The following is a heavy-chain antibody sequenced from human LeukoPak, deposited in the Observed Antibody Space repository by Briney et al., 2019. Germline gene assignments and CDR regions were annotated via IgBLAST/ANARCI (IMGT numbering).Heavy chain of an antibody. CDR3: ATGWEYCSSTSCPIDP. CDR2: IHSGGST. J-gene: IGHJ5*02. V-gene: IGHV3-66*02. Sequence: PGGSLRLSCAASGFTVSSNYMSWVRQAPGKGLEWVSVIHSGGSTYYADSVKGRFTISRDNSKNTLYLQMNSLRAEDTAVYYCATGWEYCSSTSCPIDPWGQGTLVTVSS. CDR1: GFTVSSNY. D-gene: IGHD2-2*01.